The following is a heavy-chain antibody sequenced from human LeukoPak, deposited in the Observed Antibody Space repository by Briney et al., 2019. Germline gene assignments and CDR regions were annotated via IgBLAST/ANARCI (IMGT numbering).Heavy chain of an antibody. Sequence: GGSLRLSCAASGFTVSSNYMSWVRQAPGKGLEWVSVIYSGGSTYYADSVKGRFTISRDNSKNTLYLQMNSLRAEDTAVYYCARGISDFGGNSGFDYWGQGTLVTVSS. CDR1: GFTVSSNY. D-gene: IGHD4-23*01. V-gene: IGHV3-66*01. J-gene: IGHJ4*02. CDR2: IYSGGST. CDR3: ARGISDFGGNSGFDY.